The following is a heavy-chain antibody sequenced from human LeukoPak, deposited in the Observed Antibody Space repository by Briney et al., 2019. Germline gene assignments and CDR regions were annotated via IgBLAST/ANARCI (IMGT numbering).Heavy chain of an antibody. V-gene: IGHV3-23*01. CDR2: ISGSGGST. D-gene: IGHD4-17*01. CDR1: GFTFSSYA. Sequence: QPGGSLRLSCAASGFTFSSYAMSWVRQAPGKGLEWVSAISGSGGSTYYADSVKGRFTIYRDNSKNTVYLQMNSLRAEDTAVYYCAKRKETVTSYYFDYWGQGTLVTVSS. J-gene: IGHJ4*02. CDR3: AKRKETVTSYYFDY.